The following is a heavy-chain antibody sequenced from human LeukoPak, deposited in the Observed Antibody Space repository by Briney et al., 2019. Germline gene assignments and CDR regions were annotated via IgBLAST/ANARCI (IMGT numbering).Heavy chain of an antibody. CDR2: ISYDGNNR. D-gene: IGHD3-16*01. V-gene: IGHV3-30*18. CDR3: AKVKGEVIGAFDI. CDR1: RFTFSSYG. Sequence: GGSLRLSCAASRFTFSSYGMHWVRQAPGKGLEWVAVISYDGNNRYYADSVKGRFTISRYNSKNTLYLQMNSLRAEDTAVYYCAKVKGEVIGAFDIWGQGTMVTVSS. J-gene: IGHJ3*02.